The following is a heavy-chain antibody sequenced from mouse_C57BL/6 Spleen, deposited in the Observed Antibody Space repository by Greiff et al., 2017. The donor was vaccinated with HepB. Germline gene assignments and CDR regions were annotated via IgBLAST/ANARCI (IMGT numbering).Heavy chain of an antibody. V-gene: IGHV1-26*01. CDR3: ARLDTTVKDYFDY. CDR1: GYTFTDYY. Sequence: EVQLQQSGPELVKPGASVKISCKASGYTFTDYYMNWVKQSHGKSLEWIGDINPNNGGTSYNQKFKGKATLTVDKSSSTAYMELRSLTSEDSAVYYCARLDTTVKDYFDYWGQGTTLTVSS. D-gene: IGHD1-1*01. J-gene: IGHJ2*01. CDR2: INPNNGGT.